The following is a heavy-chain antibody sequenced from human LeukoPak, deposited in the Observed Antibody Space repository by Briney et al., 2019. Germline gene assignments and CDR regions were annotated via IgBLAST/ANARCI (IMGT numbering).Heavy chain of an antibody. J-gene: IGHJ4*02. Sequence: SETLSLTCNVSGGSISSSSYYWGWIRQPPGKGLEWIGSIYYSGSTNYNPSLKSRVTISVDTSKNQFSLKLSSVTAADTAVYYCARSAVTPESFDYWGQGTLVTVSS. CDR1: GGSISSSSYY. D-gene: IGHD4-17*01. CDR3: ARSAVTPESFDY. CDR2: IYYSGST. V-gene: IGHV4-39*07.